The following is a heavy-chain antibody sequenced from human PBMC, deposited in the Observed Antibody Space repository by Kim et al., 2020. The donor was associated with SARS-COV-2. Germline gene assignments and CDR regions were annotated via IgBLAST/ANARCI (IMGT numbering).Heavy chain of an antibody. Sequence: GGSLRLSCATAGFTFNTYGMHWVRLAPCKGLELVAVIRFDGSNIQYADSVKGRFAISRDNSNNTLYLQLNILRAEVTAVYYCARDLSKGRYLDYWRQGTLVTVS. D-gene: IGHD3-10*01. CDR2: IRFDGSNI. CDR3: ARDLSKGRYLDY. J-gene: IGHJ4*02. CDR1: GFTFNTYG. V-gene: IGHV3-33*01.